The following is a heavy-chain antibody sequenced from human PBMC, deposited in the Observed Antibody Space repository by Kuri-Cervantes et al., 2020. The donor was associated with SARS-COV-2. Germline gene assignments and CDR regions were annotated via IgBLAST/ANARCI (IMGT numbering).Heavy chain of an antibody. Sequence: ASVKVSCKASGYTFTGYYMHWVRQAPGQGLEWMGWINPNSGGTNYAQKFQGWVTMTRDTSISTAYMELSSLRSEGTAVYYCARTRLFEPWGQGTLVTVSS. CDR2: INPNSGGT. CDR3: ARTRLFEP. V-gene: IGHV1-2*04. J-gene: IGHJ5*02. CDR1: GYTFTGYY.